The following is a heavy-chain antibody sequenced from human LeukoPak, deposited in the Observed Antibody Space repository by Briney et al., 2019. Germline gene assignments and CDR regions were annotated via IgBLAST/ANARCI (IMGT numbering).Heavy chain of an antibody. CDR3: ARDGDYGDYIDY. D-gene: IGHD4-17*01. V-gene: IGHV3-48*01. CDR2: ISSSGDAI. Sequence: GGSLRLSCAASGFTFSDYSMNWVRQAPGKGLEWVSYISSSGDAIYYADSVKGRFTISRDNDKKSLFLQMNSLGAEDTAVYYCARDGDYGDYIDYWGQGTLVTVSS. J-gene: IGHJ4*02. CDR1: GFTFSDYS.